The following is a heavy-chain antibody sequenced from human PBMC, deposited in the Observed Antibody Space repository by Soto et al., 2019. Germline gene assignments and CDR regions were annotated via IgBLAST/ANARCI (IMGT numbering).Heavy chain of an antibody. CDR3: AKDARRTGLLGQWVG. CDR1: EFTFANAW. J-gene: IGHJ4*02. CDR2: ISDSGTSI. V-gene: IGHV3-23*01. D-gene: IGHD1-26*01. Sequence: GGSLRLSCAASEFTFANAWISWVRQAPGKGLEWVSSISDSGTSIYYADSAKGRFTISRDDSKDTLFLQVNSLRVEDTALYYCAKDARRTGLLGQWVGWGQGTLVTVSS.